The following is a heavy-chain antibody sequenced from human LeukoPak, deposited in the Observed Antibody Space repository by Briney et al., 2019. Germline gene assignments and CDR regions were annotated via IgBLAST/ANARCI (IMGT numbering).Heavy chain of an antibody. D-gene: IGHD3-22*01. V-gene: IGHV4-39*07. Sequence: SETLSLTCTVSGGSISSSSYYWGWIRQPPGKGLEWIGSIYYSGSTYYNPSLKSRVTISVDTSKNQFSLKLSSVTAADTAVYYCARAPVTMIVVVTQFDIWGQGTMVTVSS. CDR2: IYYSGST. J-gene: IGHJ3*02. CDR3: ARAPVTMIVVVTQFDI. CDR1: GGSISSSSYY.